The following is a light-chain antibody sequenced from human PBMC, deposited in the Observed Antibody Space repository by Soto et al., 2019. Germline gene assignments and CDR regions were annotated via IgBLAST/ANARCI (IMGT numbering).Light chain of an antibody. CDR1: QSISGW. CDR3: QQYNTYRT. CDR2: DAS. V-gene: IGKV1-5*01. J-gene: IGKJ1*01. Sequence: DIQVTQSPSTLSASVGDRVTITCRASQSISGWLAWYQQKPGKAPKLMIYDASSLENGVPSRFSGSGSGTEFTLTISSLQPDDFATYYCQQYNTYRTFGQGTKVDI.